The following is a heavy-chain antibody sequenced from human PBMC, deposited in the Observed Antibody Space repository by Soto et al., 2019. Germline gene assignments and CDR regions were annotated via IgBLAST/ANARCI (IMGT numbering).Heavy chain of an antibody. CDR3: ASLGYCSGGSCYSRKAPWFDP. CDR1: GFTFSDYY. V-gene: IGHV3-11*06. CDR2: ISSSSYT. Sequence: GGSLRLSCAASGFTFSDYYMSWIRQAPGKGLEWVSYISSSSYTNYADSVKGRFTISRDNAKNSLYLQMNSLRAEDTAVYYCASLGYCSGGSCYSRKAPWFDPWGQGTLVTVSS. D-gene: IGHD2-15*01. J-gene: IGHJ5*02.